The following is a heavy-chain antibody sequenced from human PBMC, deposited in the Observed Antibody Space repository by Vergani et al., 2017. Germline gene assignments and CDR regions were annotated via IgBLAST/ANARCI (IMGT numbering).Heavy chain of an antibody. V-gene: IGHV3-23*01. CDR2: ISGSGGST. D-gene: IGHD5-12*01. Sequence: EVQLLESGGDLVQPGGSLRLFCAASGFTFNHYAMNWARQAPGKGLEWVSGISGSGGSTYYAGSVKGRFTISRDSSKNTLYLQMNSLSAGDTAVYYCAKANPRNSGYDYLYYYHAMDVWGQGTTVTVSS. CDR3: AKANPRNSGYDYLYYYHAMDV. CDR1: GFTFNHYA. J-gene: IGHJ6*02.